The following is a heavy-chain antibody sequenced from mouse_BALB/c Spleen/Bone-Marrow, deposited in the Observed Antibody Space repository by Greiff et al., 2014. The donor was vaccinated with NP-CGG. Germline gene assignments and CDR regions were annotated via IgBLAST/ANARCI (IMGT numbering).Heavy chain of an antibody. J-gene: IGHJ4*01. CDR1: GYTFTSYW. D-gene: IGHD2-4*01. V-gene: IGHV1-69*02. Sequence: VQLVESGAELVKPGAPVKLSCKASGYTFTSYWMHWVKQRPGRGLEWIGRINPSDSETHYNQKFKDKATMTVDKSSRTAYIQLSSLTSEDSTVYDCARFSIDYDSGGAMDYWGQGTSVTVSS. CDR3: ARFSIDYDSGGAMDY. CDR2: INPSDSET.